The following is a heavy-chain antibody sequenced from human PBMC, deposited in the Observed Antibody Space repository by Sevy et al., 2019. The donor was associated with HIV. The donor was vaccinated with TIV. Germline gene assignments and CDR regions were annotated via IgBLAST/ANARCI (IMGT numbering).Heavy chain of an antibody. CDR3: ARVEGDCSSTSCYLSYYYYYYGMDV. V-gene: IGHV3-30*04. CDR1: GFTFSSYA. CDR2: ISYVGSNK. J-gene: IGHJ6*02. D-gene: IGHD2-2*01. Sequence: GGSLRLSCAASGFTFSSYAMHWVRQAPGKGLEWVAVISYVGSNKYYADSVKGRFTISRDNSKNTRYLQMNSLRAEDTAVYYCARVEGDCSSTSCYLSYYYYYYGMDVWGQGTTVTVSS.